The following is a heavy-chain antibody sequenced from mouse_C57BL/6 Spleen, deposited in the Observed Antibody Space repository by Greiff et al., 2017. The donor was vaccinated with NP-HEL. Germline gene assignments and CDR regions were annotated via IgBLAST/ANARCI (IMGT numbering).Heavy chain of an antibody. CDR2: IYPGSGNT. J-gene: IGHJ4*01. Sequence: VQLQQSGAELVRPGASVKLSCKASGYTFTDYYINWVKQRPGQGLEWIARIYPGSGNTYYNEKFKGKATLTAEKSSSTAYMQLSSLTSEDSAVYFCAIYDSDAMDYWGQGTSVTVSS. CDR3: AIYDSDAMDY. CDR1: GYTFTDYY. V-gene: IGHV1-76*01. D-gene: IGHD2-3*01.